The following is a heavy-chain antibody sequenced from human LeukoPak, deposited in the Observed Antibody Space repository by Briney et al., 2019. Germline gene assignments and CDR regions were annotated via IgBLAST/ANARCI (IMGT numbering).Heavy chain of an antibody. Sequence: SETLSLTCAVSGGSLNSYYWSWIRQSPGKGLEWIGEVNHRGNTNYNPSLKGRVTMSVNTSKNQFSLKLSSVTAADTAVYYCARDTMVNYGLDVWGQGTMVTVSS. D-gene: IGHD3-10*01. V-gene: IGHV4-34*01. CDR2: VNHRGNT. CDR3: ARDTMVNYGLDV. J-gene: IGHJ3*01. CDR1: GGSLNSYY.